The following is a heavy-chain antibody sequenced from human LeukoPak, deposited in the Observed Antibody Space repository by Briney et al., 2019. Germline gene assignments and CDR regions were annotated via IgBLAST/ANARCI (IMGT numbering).Heavy chain of an antibody. CDR2: IYYSGST. Sequence: KASETLSLTCTVSGYSITSAYYWGWIRQPPGKGLEWIGSIYYSGSTYYNPSLKSRVTISVDTSKNQFSLKLSSVTAADTAVYYCAGIGDIVVVVAADDAFDIWGQGTMVTVSS. D-gene: IGHD2-15*01. CDR3: AGIGDIVVVVAADDAFDI. J-gene: IGHJ3*02. CDR1: GYSITSAYY. V-gene: IGHV4-38-2*02.